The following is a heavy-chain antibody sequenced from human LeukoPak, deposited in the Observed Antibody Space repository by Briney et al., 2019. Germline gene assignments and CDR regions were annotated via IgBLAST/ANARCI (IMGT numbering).Heavy chain of an antibody. Sequence: GGSLRLSCAASGFTFNSYGMHWVRQAPGKGLEWVAFIRYDGSYEYYGDSVKGRFTISRDNSKTTLYLQMNSLRSEDTAVYYCAKDGGLHLYYYYNYMDIRGKGTTVTVSS. J-gene: IGHJ6*03. CDR3: AKDGGLHLYYYYNYMDI. CDR1: GFTFNSYG. D-gene: IGHD5-24*01. V-gene: IGHV3-30*02. CDR2: IRYDGSYE.